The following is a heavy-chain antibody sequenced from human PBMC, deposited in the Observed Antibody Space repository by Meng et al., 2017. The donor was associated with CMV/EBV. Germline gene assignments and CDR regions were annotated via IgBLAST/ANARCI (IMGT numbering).Heavy chain of an antibody. J-gene: IGHJ6*02. CDR2: INWNGGST. CDR1: GFTFDDYG. D-gene: IGHD6-25*01. CDR3: ARDLSPDSSDYYYGMDV. V-gene: IGHV3-20*04. Sequence: GESLKISCAASGFTFDDYGMSWVRQAPGKGLEWVSGINWNGGSTSYADSVKGRFTISRDNAKNSLYLQMNSLRAEDTALYYCARDLSPDSSDYYYGMDVWGQGTTVTVSS.